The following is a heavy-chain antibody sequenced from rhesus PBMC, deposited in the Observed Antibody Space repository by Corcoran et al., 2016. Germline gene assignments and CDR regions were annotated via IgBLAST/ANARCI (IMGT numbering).Heavy chain of an antibody. V-gene: IGHV3S42*01. D-gene: IGHD3-34*01. Sequence: EVQLVESGGGLAKPGGSLRLSCAASGFTFSSYWMNWVRQTPGKGLEWNSAINSGGGSTYYTDSVKGRFTISRDNSKNTLTLQMNSLRAEDTAVYYCAKSNWGDYYIDCWGQGVLVTVSS. CDR1: GFTFSSYW. CDR2: INSGGGST. CDR3: AKSNWGDYYIDC. J-gene: IGHJ4*01.